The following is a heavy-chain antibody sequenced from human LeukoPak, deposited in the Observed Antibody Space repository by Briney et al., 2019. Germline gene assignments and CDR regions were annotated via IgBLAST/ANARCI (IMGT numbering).Heavy chain of an antibody. CDR2: ISAYNGNT. Sequence: ASVKVSCKASGYTFTSYGISWVRQAPGQGLEWMGWISAYNGNTNYAQKLQGRVTMTTDTSTSTAYMELRSLRSDDTAVYYCALHSGVRGVISYYYYMDVWGKGTTVTVSS. J-gene: IGHJ6*03. D-gene: IGHD3-10*01. CDR3: ALHSGVRGVISYYYYMDV. CDR1: GYTFTSYG. V-gene: IGHV1-18*01.